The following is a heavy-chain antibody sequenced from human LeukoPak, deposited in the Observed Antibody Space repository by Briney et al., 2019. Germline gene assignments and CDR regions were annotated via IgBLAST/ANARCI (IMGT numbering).Heavy chain of an antibody. J-gene: IGHJ3*01. CDR1: GYSFADYY. D-gene: IGHD2-2*01. Sequence: ASVKVSCKASGYSFADYYMHWVRQAPGQGLEWMGWIKPNSGGTRSAQKFQGRVTMTRDMSISTAYMGLSSLKSDDTAVYYCARRYCGGSTCYAGHDSFDLWGQGTMVTVSP. CDR3: ARRYCGGSTCYAGHDSFDL. V-gene: IGHV1-2*02. CDR2: IKPNSGGT.